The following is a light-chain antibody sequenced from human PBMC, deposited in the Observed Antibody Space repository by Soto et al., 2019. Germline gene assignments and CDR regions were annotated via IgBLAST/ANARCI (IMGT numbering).Light chain of an antibody. J-gene: IGLJ1*01. V-gene: IGLV1-40*01. CDR3: QSTSLSDFHV. Sequence: QSVLTQPPSVSAAPGQRVTISCSGSSSNIGAGYDVHWCQQLPGTAPKLLIFGNTKRPSGVPDRFSGSKSGSSASLAITGLQAEDEADYYCQSTSLSDFHVFGTGTKVTV. CDR2: GNT. CDR1: SSNIGAGYD.